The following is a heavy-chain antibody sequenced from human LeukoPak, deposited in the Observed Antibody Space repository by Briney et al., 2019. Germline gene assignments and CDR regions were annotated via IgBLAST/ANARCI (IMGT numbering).Heavy chain of an antibody. Sequence: PGGSLRLSCAASGFTFSDYSMNWVRQAPGKGLEWISYIGIDSGNTNYADSVKGRFTISGDKAKNSLYLQMNSLRVEDTAVYYXARXYKYAFDNWGQGTLVTVSS. V-gene: IGHV3-48*01. CDR3: ARXYKYAFDN. CDR2: IGIDSGNT. J-gene: IGHJ4*02. D-gene: IGHD5-24*01. CDR1: GFTFSDYS.